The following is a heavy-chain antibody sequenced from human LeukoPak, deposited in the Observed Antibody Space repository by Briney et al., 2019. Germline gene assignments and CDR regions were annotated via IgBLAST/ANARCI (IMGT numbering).Heavy chain of an antibody. CDR3: AKEYSGSFDY. CDR1: GFTFSSYG. J-gene: IGHJ4*02. Sequence: GGSLRLSCAASGFTFSSYGMHWVRQAPGKGLEWVAVISYDGSNKYYADSVKGRFTISRDNSKNTLYLQMNSLRAEDTAVYYCAKEYSGSFDYWGQGALVTVSS. CDR2: ISYDGSNK. D-gene: IGHD1-26*01. V-gene: IGHV3-30*18.